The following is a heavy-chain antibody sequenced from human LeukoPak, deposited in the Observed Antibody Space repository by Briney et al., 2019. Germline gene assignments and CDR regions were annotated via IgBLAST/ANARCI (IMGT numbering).Heavy chain of an antibody. CDR1: GDSVSSNSGA. D-gene: IGHD5-24*01. V-gene: IGHV6-1*01. J-gene: IGHJ6*02. CDR2: TYYRSEWYY. CDR3: ARSTKMSTIRGYSYAMDV. Sequence: SQTLSLTCALSGDSVSSNSGAWNWIRQSPGRGLEWLGRTYYRSEWYYDYAISVKSRMTINPDTSKNQFSLQLNSVTPEDTAVYYCARSTKMSTIRGYSYAMDVWGQGTTVTVSS.